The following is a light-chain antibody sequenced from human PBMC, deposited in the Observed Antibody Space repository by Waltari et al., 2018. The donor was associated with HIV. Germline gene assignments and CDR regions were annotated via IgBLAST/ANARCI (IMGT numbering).Light chain of an antibody. CDR1: QGMSSA. Sequence: AIQLTQSPSSLSASIGDRVTITCRASQGMSSALAWYQQKPGNVPKLLIYDASTLESGVPSSISGSGSGTDFTLTISYLQPEDFATYYCQQFHTYPLTFGPGTKVDIK. V-gene: IGKV1-13*02. J-gene: IGKJ3*01. CDR2: DAS. CDR3: QQFHTYPLT.